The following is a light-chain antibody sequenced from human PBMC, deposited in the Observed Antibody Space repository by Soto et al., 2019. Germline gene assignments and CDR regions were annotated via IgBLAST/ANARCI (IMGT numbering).Light chain of an antibody. J-gene: IGLJ3*02. CDR3: RAYTARSTLV. CDR1: MRDVGAYNL. Sequence: QSALTQPASVSGSAGQSITISCSGTMRDVGAYNLVSWYQQHPGTAPKLIIYEVRNRPSGISSRFSGYRSGNTASLTISGLQPEDEGDYYCRAYTARSTLVFGGGTKLTVL. V-gene: IGLV2-14*01. CDR2: EVR.